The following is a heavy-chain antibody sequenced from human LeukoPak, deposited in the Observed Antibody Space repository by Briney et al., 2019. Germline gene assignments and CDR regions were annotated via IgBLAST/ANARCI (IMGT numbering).Heavy chain of an antibody. V-gene: IGHV3-53*01. D-gene: IGHD3-22*01. CDR3: VRVRVFTMIVSEPGRPYF. CDR1: GFTVSSNY. J-gene: IGHJ3*01. CDR2: IYSGGST. Sequence: GGSLRLSCAASGFTVSSNYMSWVRQAPGKGLEWVSVIYSGGSTYYADSVKGRFTISRDNSKNTLYLQMNSLRAEDTAVYYCVRVRVFTMIVSEPGRPYFWGQGTMVTVSS.